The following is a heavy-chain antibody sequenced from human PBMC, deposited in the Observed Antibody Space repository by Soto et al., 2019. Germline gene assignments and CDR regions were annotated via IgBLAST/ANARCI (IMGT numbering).Heavy chain of an antibody. J-gene: IGHJ3*02. V-gene: IGHV4-30-2*01. CDR1: GGSIISGGYS. CDR2: IYEGGNT. Sequence: PSETLSLTCAVSGGSIISGGYSWSWIRQPPGKGLQWIGHIYEGGNTYYTPSLESRVAISTDKSKNQFSLRLSSVTAADTAVSYCVSRSPEDAYDSWRQGTMVIVSS. CDR3: VSRSPEDAYDS.